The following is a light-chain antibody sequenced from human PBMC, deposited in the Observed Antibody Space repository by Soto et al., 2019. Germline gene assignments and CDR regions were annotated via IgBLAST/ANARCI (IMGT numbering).Light chain of an antibody. Sequence: IQMTQSPSSLSASVGDRVTITCRASQGITNYLAWYQQKQGTVPKLLIYKASTLKSGVPSRFRGSGSGTELTLTISSLQPDDCATYHCQHYNSYSEAFGQGTKVDNK. V-gene: IGKV1-5*03. CDR3: QHYNSYSEA. CDR2: KAS. J-gene: IGKJ1*01. CDR1: QGITNY.